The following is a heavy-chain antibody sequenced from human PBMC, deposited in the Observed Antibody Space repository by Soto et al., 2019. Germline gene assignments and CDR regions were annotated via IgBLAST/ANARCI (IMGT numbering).Heavy chain of an antibody. J-gene: IGHJ6*02. V-gene: IGHV1-18*01. CDR2: ISAYNGNT. Sequence: ASGNVSCKASGYTFTSYGISWVRQAPGQGLEWMGWISAYNGNTKYSQKCQGRVTITRDTSASTAYMELSSLRSEDTAVYYCARGYYGMDVWGQGTTVTVSS. CDR3: ARGYYGMDV. CDR1: GYTFTSYG.